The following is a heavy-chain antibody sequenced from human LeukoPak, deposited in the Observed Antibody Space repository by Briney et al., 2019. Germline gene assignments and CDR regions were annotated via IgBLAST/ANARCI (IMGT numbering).Heavy chain of an antibody. CDR1: GGTFSSYA. CDR2: IIPILGSA. Sequence: ASVKVSCKASGGTFSSYAISWVRQAPGQGLEWMGWIIPILGSANYAQSFQGRVTMTADESTSTAYMELSSLRSEDTAVYYCAREGYYDSSGHDAFDIWGQGTMVTVSS. CDR3: AREGYYDSSGHDAFDI. V-gene: IGHV1-69*11. D-gene: IGHD3-22*01. J-gene: IGHJ3*02.